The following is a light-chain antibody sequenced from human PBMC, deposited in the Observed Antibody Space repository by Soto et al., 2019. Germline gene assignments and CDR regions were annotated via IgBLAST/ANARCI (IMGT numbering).Light chain of an antibody. J-gene: IGKJ1*01. Sequence: DIQMTQSPSTLSASVRDRVTITCRASQSISSWLAWYQQKRGKAPKLLIYKASSLESGVPSRFSGSGSGTEFTLTISILQPDDFATYYCQHYNSYWTFGQGTKVEIK. CDR3: QHYNSYWT. CDR2: KAS. V-gene: IGKV1-5*03. CDR1: QSISSW.